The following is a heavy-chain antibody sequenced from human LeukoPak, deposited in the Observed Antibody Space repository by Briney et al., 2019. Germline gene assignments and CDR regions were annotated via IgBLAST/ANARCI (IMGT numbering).Heavy chain of an antibody. D-gene: IGHD4-17*01. J-gene: IGHJ6*01. CDR1: GYTFTGYY. CDR2: INPNSGGT. V-gene: IGHV1-2*02. Sequence: EASVKVSCKASGYTFTGYYMHWVRQAPGQGLEWMGWINPNSGGTNYAQKFQGRVTMTRDTSISTAYMELSRLRSDDTAVYYCARGGATVSTTHYYYYYGMDVWGQGTTVTVSS. CDR3: ARGGATVSTTHYYYYYGMDV.